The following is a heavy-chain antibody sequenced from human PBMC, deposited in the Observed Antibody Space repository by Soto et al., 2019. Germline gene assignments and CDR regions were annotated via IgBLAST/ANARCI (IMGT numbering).Heavy chain of an antibody. J-gene: IGHJ4*02. V-gene: IGHV4-31*03. CDR2: IYYSGST. D-gene: IGHD3-22*01. CDR1: GGSISSGGYY. Sequence: PSETLSLTCTVSGGSISSGGYYWSWIRQHPGKGLEWIGYIYYSGSTYYNPSLKSRVTISVDTSKNQFSLKLSSVTAADTAVYYCARSRNLGEYYYDSSGYYHFDYWGQGTLVTVSS. CDR3: ARSRNLGEYYYDSSGYYHFDY.